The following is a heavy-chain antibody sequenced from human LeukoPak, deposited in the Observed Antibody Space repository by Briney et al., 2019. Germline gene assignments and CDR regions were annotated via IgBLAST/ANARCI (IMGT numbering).Heavy chain of an antibody. CDR3: AREQTILGYYMDV. V-gene: IGHV1-69*05. CDR1: GGTFSSYA. D-gene: IGHD3-3*01. CDR2: IIPIFGTA. J-gene: IGHJ6*03. Sequence: SVKVSCKASGGTFSSYAISWVRQAPGQGLEWMGGIIPIFGTADYAQKFQGRVTITTDESTSTAYMELSSLRSEDTAVYYCAREQTILGYYMDVWGKGTTVTVSS.